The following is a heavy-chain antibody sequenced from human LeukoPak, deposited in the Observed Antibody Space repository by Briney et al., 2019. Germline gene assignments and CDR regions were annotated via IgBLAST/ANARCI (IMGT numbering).Heavy chain of an antibody. CDR2: IKTDGSEK. Sequence: GGSLRLSCEGSGFTFSNYWMGWDRQAPGKGPQWVANIKTDGSEKYYVDSVKGRFTISRDDAKNSLYLQMSSLRAEDTAVYYCATYSSLNRREFQFWGQGTLLTVSS. CDR1: GFTFSNYW. V-gene: IGHV3-7*01. CDR3: ATYSSLNRREFQF. D-gene: IGHD3-22*01. J-gene: IGHJ1*01.